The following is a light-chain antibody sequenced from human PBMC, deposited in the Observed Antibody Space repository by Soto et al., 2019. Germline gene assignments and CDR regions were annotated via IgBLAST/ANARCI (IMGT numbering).Light chain of an antibody. V-gene: IGKV1-9*01. CDR3: QQLYIFPLT. CDR1: QSISTY. Sequence: DIHMTQSPSSLSASVRYRVTITCRASQSISTYLNWYQCKTGKAPNLLMYAASTLQSGVPSRFSGGEYGTEYNLTISSLQTEDSATYYCQQLYIFPLTFGQGTRLEI. J-gene: IGKJ5*01. CDR2: AAS.